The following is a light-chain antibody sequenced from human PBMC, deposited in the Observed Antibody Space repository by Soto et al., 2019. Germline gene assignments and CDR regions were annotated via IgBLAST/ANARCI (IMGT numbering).Light chain of an antibody. CDR2: RDS. Sequence: SYELTQPLSVSVALGQTARITCGGNNIGSKNVHWYQQKPGQAPVLVIYRDSNRPSGIPERFSGSNSGNTATLTISRAQAGDEADYYCQVWDSSTEGVLGTGTKLTVL. CDR1: NIGSKN. V-gene: IGLV3-9*01. J-gene: IGLJ1*01. CDR3: QVWDSSTEGV.